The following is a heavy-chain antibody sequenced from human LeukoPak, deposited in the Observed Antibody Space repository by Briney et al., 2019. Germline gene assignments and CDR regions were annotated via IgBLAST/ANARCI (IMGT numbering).Heavy chain of an antibody. J-gene: IGHJ4*02. CDR2: IYTSGST. D-gene: IGHD4/OR15-4a*01. V-gene: IGHV4-61*02. CDR1: GGSISRGSYY. Sequence: SQTLSLTCTVSGGSISRGSYYWSWIRQPAGKGLEWIGRIYTSGSTNYNPSLKSRVTISVDTSKNQFSLKLSSVTAADTAVYYCARGVDYGEDYWGQGTLVTVSS. CDR3: ARGVDYGEDY.